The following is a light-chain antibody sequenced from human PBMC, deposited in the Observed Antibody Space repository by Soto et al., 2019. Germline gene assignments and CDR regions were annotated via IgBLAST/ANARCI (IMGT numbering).Light chain of an antibody. CDR2: EVS. Sequence: QSVLTQPASVSGSPGQSITISCTGTSSDIGGYNYVSWYQQHPGRAPKLMISEVSKRPSGVPDRFSGSKSGNTASLTVSGLQAEDEADYYCSSYAGSNNVVFGGGTQLTVL. CDR3: SSYAGSNNVV. CDR1: SSDIGGYNY. J-gene: IGLJ2*01. V-gene: IGLV2-8*01.